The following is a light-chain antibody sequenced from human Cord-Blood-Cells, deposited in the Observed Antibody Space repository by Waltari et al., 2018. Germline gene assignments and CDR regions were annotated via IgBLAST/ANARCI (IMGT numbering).Light chain of an antibody. CDR3: CSYAGSSTFVV. CDR2: EVS. V-gene: IGLV2-23*02. Sequence: QSALTQPASVSGSPGQSITISCPGTSSDVGSYNLVSWYQQHPGKAPKLMIYEVSKRPSGVSNLFSGSKSGNTASLTSSGLQAEDEADYYCCSYAGSSTFVVFGGGTKLTVL. J-gene: IGLJ2*01. CDR1: SSDVGSYNL.